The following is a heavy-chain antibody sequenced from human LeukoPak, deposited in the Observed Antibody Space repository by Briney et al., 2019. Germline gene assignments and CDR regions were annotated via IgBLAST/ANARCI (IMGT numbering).Heavy chain of an antibody. D-gene: IGHD3-22*01. J-gene: IGHJ4*02. Sequence: GGSLRLSCAASGFTFSSYGMHWVRQAPGKGLEWVAFIRYDGSNKYYADSVKGRFTISRDNSKNTLYLQMNSLRAEGTAVYYCAKIAYYYDSSGYYWGQGTLVTVSS. V-gene: IGHV3-30*02. CDR1: GFTFSSYG. CDR3: AKIAYYYDSSGYY. CDR2: IRYDGSNK.